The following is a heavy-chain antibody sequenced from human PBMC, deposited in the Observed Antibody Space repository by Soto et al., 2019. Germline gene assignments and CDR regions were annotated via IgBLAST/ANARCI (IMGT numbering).Heavy chain of an antibody. Sequence: PVGSLRLSCAASGFTFSNYAMHWVRQAPGKGLEWVAVLSYDGSSKYYADSVKGRITLSRDNSKNTLFLQMNSLRPEDTALYYCTRGEAAFGTSPIYFDYWGQGALVTVSS. CDR1: GFTFSNYA. V-gene: IGHV3-30-3*01. D-gene: IGHD3-3*02. CDR2: LSYDGSSK. J-gene: IGHJ4*02. CDR3: TRGEAAFGTSPIYFDY.